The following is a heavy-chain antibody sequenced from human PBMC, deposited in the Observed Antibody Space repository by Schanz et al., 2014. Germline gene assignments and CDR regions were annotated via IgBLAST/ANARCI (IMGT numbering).Heavy chain of an antibody. Sequence: QVQLQESGPGLVKPSQTLSLTCAVYGGSFSVYYWSWIRQPPGKGLEWIGEINHSGSTNYNPSLKSRVPISGDTSNNQCSLMLNSVTAADTAVYYCARWDHLLSGRDAFDIWGLGTMVTVSS. CDR2: INHSGST. CDR1: GGSFSVYY. D-gene: IGHD2-2*01. CDR3: ARWDHLLSGRDAFDI. V-gene: IGHV4-34*09. J-gene: IGHJ3*02.